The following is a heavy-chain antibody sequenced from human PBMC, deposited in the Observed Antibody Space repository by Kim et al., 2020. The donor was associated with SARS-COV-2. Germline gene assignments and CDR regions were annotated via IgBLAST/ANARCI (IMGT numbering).Heavy chain of an antibody. CDR1: GYTFTSYA. D-gene: IGHD6-19*01. J-gene: IGHJ5*02. Sequence: ASVKVSCKASGYTFTSYAMHWVRQAPGQRLEWMGWINAGNGNTKYSQKFQGRVTITRDTSASTAYMELSSLRSEDTAVYYCARVGIAERQWLPPNPLSNWFDPWGQGTLVTVSS. CDR3: ARVGIAERQWLPPNPLSNWFDP. V-gene: IGHV1-3*01. CDR2: INAGNGNT.